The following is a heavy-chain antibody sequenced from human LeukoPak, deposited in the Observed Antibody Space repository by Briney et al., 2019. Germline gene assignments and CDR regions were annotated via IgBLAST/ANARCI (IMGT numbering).Heavy chain of an antibody. D-gene: IGHD2/OR15-2a*01. J-gene: IGHJ3*02. V-gene: IGHV4-59*01. CDR2: IYYSGST. CDR3: ASKNDFGI. CDR1: GLSISSYH. Sequence: SETLSLTCTVSGLSISSYHWNWIRQPPGKGLEWIGCIYYSGSTYYNPSLKSRVNISVDMSKSQFSLRLTTVTAADTAVYYCASKNDFGIQGQGTLVTVSS.